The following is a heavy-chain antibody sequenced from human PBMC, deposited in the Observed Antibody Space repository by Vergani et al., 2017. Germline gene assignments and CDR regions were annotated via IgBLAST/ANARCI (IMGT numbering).Heavy chain of an antibody. CDR2: VNHSGIT. D-gene: IGHD5-12*01. CDR3: ARGALRFCSKTSCRNWFDP. Sequence: QVHLQQWGAGLLKPSETLSLTCGVYGGSISDYYWCWIRQPPGKGLEWIGEVNHSGITKYKQSLRSRVSISIDTSKNQFSLRLTSVTVADTAIYYCARGALRFCSKTSCRNWFDPWGQGTLVTVSS. CDR1: GGSISDYY. J-gene: IGHJ5*02. V-gene: IGHV4-34*01.